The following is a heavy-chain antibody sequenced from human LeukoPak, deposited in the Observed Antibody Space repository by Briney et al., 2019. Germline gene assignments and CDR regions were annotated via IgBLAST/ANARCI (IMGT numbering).Heavy chain of an antibody. J-gene: IGHJ3*02. Sequence: SETLSLTCTVSGGSISSWHYCWGWIRQPPGKGLEWIGSIYYSGSTYYNPSLKSRLTMLIDTSENQFSLNLNSVTAADTAIYYCASPRLRAVAGSIAFDIWGQGTMVTVSS. V-gene: IGHV4-39*01. CDR1: GGSISSWHYC. CDR2: IYYSGST. D-gene: IGHD6-19*01. CDR3: ASPRLRAVAGSIAFDI.